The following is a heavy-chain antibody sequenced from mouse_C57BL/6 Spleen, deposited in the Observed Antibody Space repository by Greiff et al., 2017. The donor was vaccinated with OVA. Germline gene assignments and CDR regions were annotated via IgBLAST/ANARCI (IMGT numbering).Heavy chain of an antibody. CDR1: GYTFTSYW. CDR3: VGGVNWDENY. CDR2: IYPSDSET. J-gene: IGHJ2*01. D-gene: IGHD4-1*02. V-gene: IGHV1-61*01. Sequence: QVQLQQPRAELVRPGSSVKLSCKASGYTFTSYWMDWVKQRPGQGLEWIGNIYPSDSETHYNQKFKDKATLTVDKSSSTAYMQLSSLTSEDSAVYYCVGGVNWDENYWGQGTTLTVSS.